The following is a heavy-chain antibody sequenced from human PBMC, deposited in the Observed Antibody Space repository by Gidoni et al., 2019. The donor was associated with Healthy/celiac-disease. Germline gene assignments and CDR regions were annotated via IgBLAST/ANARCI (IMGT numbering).Heavy chain of an antibody. CDR1: GFSFSSYG. CDR2: ISYDGSNK. CDR3: AKGDDPIAAQIDY. V-gene: IGHV3-30*18. Sequence: QVQLVAYGGGVVQPGRSLRLSCAASGFSFSSYGIHWVRQAPGKGLAWVAVISYDGSNKYYADYVKGRFTIARDNSKNTLYLQMNSLRTEDTAVYYCAKGDDPIAAQIDYWGQGTLGTVAS. J-gene: IGHJ4*02. D-gene: IGHD6-13*01.